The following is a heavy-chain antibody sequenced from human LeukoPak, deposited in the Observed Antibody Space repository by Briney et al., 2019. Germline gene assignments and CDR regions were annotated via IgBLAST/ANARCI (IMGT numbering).Heavy chain of an antibody. D-gene: IGHD3-16*01. CDR1: GASITNYF. CDR2: IYFTPGRF. CDR3: ARELVVGIHSYNMDI. Sequence: SETLSLTCTVSGASITNYFWTWIRQPPAKGLEWIGYIYFTPGRFYYNPALKSRVSMSLDTSRSQFSLNLTSVTAADTAVYYFARELVVGIHSYNMDIWGEGPPVTVSS. J-gene: IGHJ6*03. V-gene: IGHV4-59*01.